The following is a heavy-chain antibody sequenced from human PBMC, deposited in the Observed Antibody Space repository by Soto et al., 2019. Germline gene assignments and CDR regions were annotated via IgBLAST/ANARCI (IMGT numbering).Heavy chain of an antibody. CDR2: ISGSGGST. J-gene: IGHJ6*02. V-gene: IGHV3-23*01. CDR3: AKDLWDYYGSGQYYYYGMDV. Sequence: PGGSLRLSCAASGFTFSSYAMSWVRQAPGKGLEWVSAISGSGGSTYYADSVKGRFTISRDNSKNTLYLQMNSLRAEDTAVYYCAKDLWDYYGSGQYYYYGMDVWGQGTTVTVSS. D-gene: IGHD3-10*01. CDR1: GFTFSSYA.